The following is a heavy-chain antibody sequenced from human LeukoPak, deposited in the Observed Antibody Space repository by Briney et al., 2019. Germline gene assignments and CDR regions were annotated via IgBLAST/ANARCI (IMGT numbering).Heavy chain of an antibody. CDR2: INPNSGGT. CDR3: AREHVDTAMVTMYYFDY. CDR1: GYTFTGYY. Sequence: ASVKVSCKASGYTFTGYYMHWVRQAPGQGLEWMGWINPNSGGTNYAQKFQGRVTMTRDTSISTAYMELSRLRSDDTAVYYCAREHVDTAMVTMYYFDYWGQGTLVTVSS. J-gene: IGHJ4*02. V-gene: IGHV1-2*02. D-gene: IGHD5-18*01.